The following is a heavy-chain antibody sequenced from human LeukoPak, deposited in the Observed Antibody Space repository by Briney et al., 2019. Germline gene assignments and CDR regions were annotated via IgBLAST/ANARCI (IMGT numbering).Heavy chain of an antibody. V-gene: IGHV3-21*01. CDR1: GFTFSSYS. Sequence: PGGSLRLSCAASGFTFSSYSMNWVRQAPGKGLEWVSSISSSSSYIYYADSVKGRFTISRDNAKNSLYLQMNSLRAEDTAVYYCARDRGNYVLGDWFDPWGQGTLVTVSS. CDR3: ARDRGNYVLGDWFDP. J-gene: IGHJ5*02. CDR2: ISSSSSYI. D-gene: IGHD3-16*01.